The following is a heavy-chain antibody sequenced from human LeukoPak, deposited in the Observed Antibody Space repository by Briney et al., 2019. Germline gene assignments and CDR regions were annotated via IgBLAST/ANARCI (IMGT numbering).Heavy chain of an antibody. J-gene: IGHJ4*02. CDR1: GFTFSSSG. CDR2: ISYDGSNK. CDR3: AKDGGSGSYSDY. D-gene: IGHD3-10*01. Sequence: PGGSLRLSCAASGFTFSSSGMHWVRQAPGKGLEWVAVISYDGSNKYYADSVKGRFTISRDNSKNTLYLQMNSLRAEDTAVYYCAKDGGSGSYSDYWGQGTLVTVSS. V-gene: IGHV3-30*18.